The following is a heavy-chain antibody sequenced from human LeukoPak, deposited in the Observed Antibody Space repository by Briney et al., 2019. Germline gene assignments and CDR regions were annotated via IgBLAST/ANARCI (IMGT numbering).Heavy chain of an antibody. CDR1: GFTFSSYS. V-gene: IGHV3-21*01. Sequence: GGSLRLSCAASGFTFSSYSTNWVRQAPGKGLEWVSSISSSSSYIYYADSVKGRFTISRDNAKNSLYLQMNSLRAEDTAVYYCARERNYRGYYYYGMDVWGQGTTVTVSS. CDR2: ISSSSSYI. D-gene: IGHD4-11*01. J-gene: IGHJ6*02. CDR3: ARERNYRGYYYYGMDV.